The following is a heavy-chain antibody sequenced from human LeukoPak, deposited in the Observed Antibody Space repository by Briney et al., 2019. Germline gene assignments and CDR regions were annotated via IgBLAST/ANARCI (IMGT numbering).Heavy chain of an antibody. J-gene: IGHJ4*02. V-gene: IGHV4-38-2*02. CDR2: IYHSGST. CDR3: ARLYSSSFPD. D-gene: IGHD6-6*01. CDR1: GYSISSGYY. Sequence: SETQTLTCTVSGYSISSGYYWGWIRQPPGKGLEWIGSIYHSGSTYYNPSLKSRVTISVDTSKNQFSLKLSSVTAADTAVYYCARLYSSSFPDWGQGTLVTVSS.